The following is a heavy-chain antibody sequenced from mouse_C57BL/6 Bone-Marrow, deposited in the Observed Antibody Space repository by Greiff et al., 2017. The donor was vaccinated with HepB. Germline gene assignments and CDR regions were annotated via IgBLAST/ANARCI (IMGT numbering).Heavy chain of an antibody. CDR3: ARPYFWYFDV. V-gene: IGHV1-55*01. J-gene: IGHJ1*03. D-gene: IGHD2-10*01. CDR1: GYTFTSYW. Sequence: VKLQQPGAELVKPGASVKMSCKASGYTFTSYWITWVKQRPGQGLEWIGDIYPGSGSTNYNEKFKSKATLTVDTSSSTAYMQLSSLTSEDSAVYYCARPYFWYFDVWGTGTTVTVSS. CDR2: IYPGSGST.